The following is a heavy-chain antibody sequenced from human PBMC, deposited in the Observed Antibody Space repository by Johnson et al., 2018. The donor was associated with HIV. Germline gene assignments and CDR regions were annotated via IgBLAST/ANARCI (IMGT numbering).Heavy chain of an antibody. D-gene: IGHD2-15*01. CDR3: AKSDCSGGSCYSVWRHAFDI. J-gene: IGHJ3*02. V-gene: IGHV3-30*18. Sequence: QVQLVESGGGVVQPGKSLRLSCAASGFTFSMYAMHWVRQAPRKGLEWVAVISYDGSNKYYADSVRGRFTISSDISKNTLSLQMNSLRAEDTAVYYCAKSDCSGGSCYSVWRHAFDIWGQGTMVTVSS. CDR1: GFTFSMYA. CDR2: ISYDGSNK.